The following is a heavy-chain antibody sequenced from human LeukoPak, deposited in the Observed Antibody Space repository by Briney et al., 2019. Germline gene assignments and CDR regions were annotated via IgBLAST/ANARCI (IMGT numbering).Heavy chain of an antibody. V-gene: IGHV3-21*01. CDR2: ISGSSSYK. Sequence: GGSLRLSCAASGVTFSSYSMNWVRQAPGKGLEWVSSISGSSSYKYYADSVRGRFTISRDNAKTISRDNAKNSLYLQMNSLRAEDTAVYYCARDNERVAASDSYFDFWGQGTLVTVSS. J-gene: IGHJ4*02. D-gene: IGHD3-22*01. CDR1: GVTFSSYS. CDR3: ARDNERVAASDSYFDF.